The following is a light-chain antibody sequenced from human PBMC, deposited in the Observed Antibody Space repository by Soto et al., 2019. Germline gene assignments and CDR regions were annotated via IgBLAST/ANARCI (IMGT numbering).Light chain of an antibody. V-gene: IGKV1-5*01. J-gene: IGKJ1*01. CDR1: QSISSW. Sequence: DIQMTQSPSTLSASVGDRVTITCRASQSISSWLAWYQQKPGKAPKLLIYDASSLESGVPSRFSGSGSGTEFTLSINNLQPDDFATYYCQQYNSYSWTFGQGTKVDI. CDR2: DAS. CDR3: QQYNSYSWT.